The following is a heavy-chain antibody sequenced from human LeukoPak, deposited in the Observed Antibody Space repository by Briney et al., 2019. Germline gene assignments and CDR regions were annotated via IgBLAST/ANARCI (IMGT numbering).Heavy chain of an antibody. J-gene: IGHJ4*02. V-gene: IGHV1-2*02. CDR3: ARDITMVRGAPSGY. CDR2: INPNSGGT. CDR1: GYIFTGHY. Sequence: GASVKVSCKASGYIFTGHYMHWVRQAPGQGLEWMGWINPNSGGTNYAQKFQGRVTMTTDTSTSTAYMELRSLRSDDTAVYYCARDITMVRGAPSGYWGQGTLVTVSS. D-gene: IGHD3-10*01.